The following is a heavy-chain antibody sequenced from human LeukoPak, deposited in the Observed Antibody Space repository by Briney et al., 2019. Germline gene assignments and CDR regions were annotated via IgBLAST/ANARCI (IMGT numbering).Heavy chain of an antibody. CDR3: AKRDSSGSYPYYFDY. Sequence: PGGSLRLSCVASGFTFNTHGMSWVRLAPGKGLEWVSSIGGSDGSTYYADSVKGRFTISRDNSKDTLYLQMNSLRVEDSATYYCAKRDSSGSYPYYFDYWGQGTLVTVSS. CDR2: IGGSDGST. J-gene: IGHJ4*02. D-gene: IGHD3-22*01. CDR1: GFTFNTHG. V-gene: IGHV3-23*01.